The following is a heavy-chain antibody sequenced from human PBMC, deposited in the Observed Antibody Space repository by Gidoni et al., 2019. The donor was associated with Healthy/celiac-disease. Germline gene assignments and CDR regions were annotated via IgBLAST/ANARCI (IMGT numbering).Heavy chain of an antibody. V-gene: IGHV4-34*01. Sequence: QVQLQQWGAGLLKPSETLSLTCAVYGGSFSGYYWSWIRQPPGKGLEWIGEINHSGSTNYNPSLKSRVTISVDTSKNQFSLKLSSVTAADTAVYYCAGRGALGVVIATTVDYWGQGTLVTVSS. D-gene: IGHD2-21*01. J-gene: IGHJ4*02. CDR1: GGSFSGYY. CDR2: INHSGST. CDR3: AGRGALGVVIATTVDY.